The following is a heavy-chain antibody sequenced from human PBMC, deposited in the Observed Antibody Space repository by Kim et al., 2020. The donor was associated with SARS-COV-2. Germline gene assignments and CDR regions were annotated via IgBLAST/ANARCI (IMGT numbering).Heavy chain of an antibody. CDR1: GFTFSSYA. CDR3: AHLFWSGSVLRDY. J-gene: IGHJ4*02. Sequence: GGSLRLSCAASGFTFSSYAMSWVRQAPGKGLEWVSAISGSGGSTYYADSVKGRFTISRDNSKNTLYLQMNSLRAEDTAVYYCAHLFWSGSVLRDYWGQGTLVTVSS. V-gene: IGHV3-23*01. D-gene: IGHD3-3*01. CDR2: ISGSGGST.